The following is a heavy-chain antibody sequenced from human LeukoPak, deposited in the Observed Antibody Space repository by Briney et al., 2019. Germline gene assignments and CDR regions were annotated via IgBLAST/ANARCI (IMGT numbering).Heavy chain of an antibody. J-gene: IGHJ4*02. Sequence: GRSLRLSCAASGFTFSSYGMHWVRQAPGKGLEWVAVTWYDGSNKYYADSVKGRFTISRDNSKNTLYLQMNSLRAEDTAVYYCARDLHVGDYVGYWGQGTLVTVSS. D-gene: IGHD1-26*01. CDR3: ARDLHVGDYVGY. CDR1: GFTFSSYG. V-gene: IGHV3-33*01. CDR2: TWYDGSNK.